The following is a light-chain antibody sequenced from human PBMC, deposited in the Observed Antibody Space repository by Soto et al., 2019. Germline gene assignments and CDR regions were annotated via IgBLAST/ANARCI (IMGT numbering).Light chain of an antibody. CDR1: QSVSSN. CDR3: QQRSNWPPIT. CDR2: GAS. Sequence: EIVMTQSPATLSVSPGERATLSCRASQSVSSNLAWNQQKPGQAPSLLIYGASTRATGTPARFSGSGSGTDFTLTISSLEPEDFAVYYCQQRSNWPPITFGQGTRLEI. J-gene: IGKJ5*01. V-gene: IGKV3-15*01.